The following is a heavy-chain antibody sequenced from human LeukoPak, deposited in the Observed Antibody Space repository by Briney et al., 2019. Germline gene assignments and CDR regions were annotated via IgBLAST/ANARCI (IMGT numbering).Heavy chain of an antibody. CDR1: GFTFSSYS. D-gene: IGHD6-13*01. J-gene: IGHJ4*01. V-gene: IGHV3-21*04. Sequence: GGSLRLSCAASGFTFSSYSMNWVRQAPGKGLEWVSSISSSSSYIYYADSVKGRFTISRDNSKNTLYLQMNSLRAEDTAVYYCAKVPVPVIGAAGPFDHWGQGTLVTVSS. CDR2: ISSSSSYI. CDR3: AKVPVPVIGAAGPFDH.